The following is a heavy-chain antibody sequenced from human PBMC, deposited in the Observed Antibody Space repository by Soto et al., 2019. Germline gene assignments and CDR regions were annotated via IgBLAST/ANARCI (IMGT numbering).Heavy chain of an antibody. J-gene: IGHJ4*02. Sequence: ASVKVSCKASGYTFTSYGISWVRQAPGQGLEWMGWISAYNGNTNYAQKLQGRVTMTTDESTSTAYMELRSLRSEDTAVYYCAREIIGQWPQRGFDYWGQGTLVTVSS. CDR2: ISAYNGNT. D-gene: IGHD6-19*01. CDR3: AREIIGQWPQRGFDY. V-gene: IGHV1-18*01. CDR1: GYTFTSYG.